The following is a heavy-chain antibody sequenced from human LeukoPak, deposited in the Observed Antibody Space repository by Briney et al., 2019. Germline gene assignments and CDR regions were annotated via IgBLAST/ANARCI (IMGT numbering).Heavy chain of an antibody. CDR3: AREGGSGSWENWFGP. J-gene: IGHJ5*02. D-gene: IGHD3-10*01. CDR1: GGSISSSNW. Sequence: PSGTLSLTCAVSGGSISSSNWWSWVRQPPGKGLEWIGEIYHSGSTNYNPSLKSRVTISVDTSKNQFSLKLSSVTAADTAVYYCAREGGSGSWENWFGPWGQGTLVTVSS. V-gene: IGHV4-4*02. CDR2: IYHSGST.